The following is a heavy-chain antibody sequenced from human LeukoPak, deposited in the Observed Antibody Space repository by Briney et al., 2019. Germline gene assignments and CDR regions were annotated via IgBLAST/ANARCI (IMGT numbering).Heavy chain of an antibody. D-gene: IGHD3-10*01. V-gene: IGHV4-59*01. CDR2: IYYSGST. CDR3: ARDAGTMVRGVIIGAFDI. J-gene: IGHJ3*02. Sequence: PSETLSLTCTVSGGSISSYYWSWIRQPPGKGLEWIGYIYYSGSTNYNPSLKSRVTISVDTSKNQFSLKLSSVTAADTAVYYCARDAGTMVRGVIIGAFDIWGQGTMVTLSS. CDR1: GGSISSYY.